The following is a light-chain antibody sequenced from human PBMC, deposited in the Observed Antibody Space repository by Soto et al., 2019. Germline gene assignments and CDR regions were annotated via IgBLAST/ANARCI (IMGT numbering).Light chain of an antibody. V-gene: IGKV1-9*01. CDR2: GAS. CDR3: QHLNSYPYT. CDR1: QDITNF. J-gene: IGKJ2*01. Sequence: DIQLTQSPSFLSASVGDRVTITCRASQDITNFLAWYQQKPGKAPELLIYGASTLHSGVPPRFSGSGSGTEFTLTISSLQPEDFATYHCQHLNSYPYTFXQGTKVDIK.